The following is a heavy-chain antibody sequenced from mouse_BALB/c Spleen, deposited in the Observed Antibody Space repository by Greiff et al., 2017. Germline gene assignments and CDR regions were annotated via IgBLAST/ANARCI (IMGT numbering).Heavy chain of an antibody. CDR2: ISYDGSN. CDR1: GYSITSCYY. V-gene: IGHV3-6*02. D-gene: IGHD1-1*01. J-gene: IGHJ2*01. Sequence: VQLKESGPGLVKPSQSLSLTCSVSGYSITSCYYWYWIRQFPGNKLEWMGYISYDGSNNYNPSLKNRISITRDTSKNQFFLKLNSVTTEDTATYYCARDYYGSSPDYWGQGTTLTVSS. CDR3: ARDYYGSSPDY.